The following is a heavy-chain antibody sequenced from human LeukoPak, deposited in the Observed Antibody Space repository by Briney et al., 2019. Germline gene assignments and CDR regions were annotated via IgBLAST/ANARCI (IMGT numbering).Heavy chain of an antibody. CDR1: GFTFSTYN. V-gene: IGHV3-48*02. CDR3: ARNPAGIGDC. CDR2: ISSGSRII. J-gene: IGHJ4*02. D-gene: IGHD1-26*01. Sequence: GGSLRHSCAASGFTFSTYNMNGVRQAPGKGLEWVSFISSGSRIIYYADSVKGRFTVSRDNAKNSLYLQMNSLRDEDTAVYYCARNPAGIGDCWGQGTLVTVSS.